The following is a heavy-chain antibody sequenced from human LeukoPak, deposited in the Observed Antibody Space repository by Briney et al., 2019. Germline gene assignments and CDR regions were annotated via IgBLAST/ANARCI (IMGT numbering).Heavy chain of an antibody. Sequence: GASVKVSCKASGGIFSSYAISWVRQAPGQGLEWMGGIIPIFGTANYAQKFQGRVTITADESTSTAYMELSSLRSEDTAVYYCARDKQYYDILTESDYYYYGMDVWGQGTTVTVSS. J-gene: IGHJ6*02. V-gene: IGHV1-69*13. CDR3: ARDKQYYDILTESDYYYYGMDV. CDR1: GGIFSSYA. CDR2: IIPIFGTA. D-gene: IGHD3-9*01.